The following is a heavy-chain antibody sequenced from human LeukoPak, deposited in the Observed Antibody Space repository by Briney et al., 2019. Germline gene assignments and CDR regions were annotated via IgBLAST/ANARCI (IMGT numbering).Heavy chain of an antibody. CDR3: AREGTAMVSFDY. D-gene: IGHD5-18*01. J-gene: IGHJ4*02. CDR2: ISSGGNTI. Sequence: QPGGSLRLSCAASGFTFSSYEMNWVRQAPGKGREWVSYISSGGNTIYYADSVKGRFTISRDNAKNSLYLQMTSLRAEDMAVYYCAREGTAMVSFDYWGQGTLVTVSS. CDR1: GFTFSSYE. V-gene: IGHV3-48*03.